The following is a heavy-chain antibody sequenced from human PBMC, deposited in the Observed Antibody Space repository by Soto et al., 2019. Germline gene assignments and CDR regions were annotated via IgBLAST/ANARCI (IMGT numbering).Heavy chain of an antibody. V-gene: IGHV3-15*07. CDR3: TTDHTVTINYYYYGMDV. Sequence: PGGSLRLCCAASGFTFSNAWMNWVRQAPGKGLEWVGRIKSKTDGGTTDYAAPVKGRFTISRDDSKNTLYLQMNSLKTEDTAVYYCTTDHTVTINYYYYGMDVWGQGTTVTVSS. D-gene: IGHD4-17*01. CDR2: IKSKTDGGTT. CDR1: GFTFSNAW. J-gene: IGHJ6*02.